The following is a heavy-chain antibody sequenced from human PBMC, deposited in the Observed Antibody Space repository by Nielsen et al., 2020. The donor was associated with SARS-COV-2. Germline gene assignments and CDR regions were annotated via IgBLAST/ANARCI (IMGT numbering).Heavy chain of an antibody. J-gene: IGHJ3*02. CDR3: AAQWLVLGAFDI. Sequence: GGSLRLSCAASGFTFSSYSMNWVRQAPGKGLEWVSAISGGGGSTYYADSVKGRFTVSRDNSKNTLYLQMNSLRADDTAVYYCAAQWLVLGAFDIWGQGTMVTVSS. CDR2: ISGGGGST. D-gene: IGHD6-19*01. V-gene: IGHV3-23*01. CDR1: GFTFSSYS.